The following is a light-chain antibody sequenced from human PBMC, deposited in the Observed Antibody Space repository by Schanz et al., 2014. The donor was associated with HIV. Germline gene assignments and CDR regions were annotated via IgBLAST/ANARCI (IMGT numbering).Light chain of an antibody. CDR2: DVD. CDR1: SSDVGAYKY. J-gene: IGLJ3*02. CDR3: SSYAATSNVL. Sequence: QSALTQPASVSGSPGQSITISCSGTSSDVGAYKYVSWYQQHSGKAPKLMVYDVDIRPSGVSFRFSGSKSDNTASLTISGLQADDEADYYCSSYAATSNVLFGGGTKLTVL. V-gene: IGLV2-14*03.